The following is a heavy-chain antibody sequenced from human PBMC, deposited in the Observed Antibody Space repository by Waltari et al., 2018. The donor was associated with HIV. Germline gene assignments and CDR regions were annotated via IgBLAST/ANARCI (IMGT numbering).Heavy chain of an antibody. Sequence: PASGFTFSSYWMSWVRQAPGKGLEWVANIKQDGSEKYYVDSVKGRFTISRDNAKNSLYLQMNSLRAEDTAVYYCARDEWELLMGLYYGMDVWGQGTTVTVSS. J-gene: IGHJ6*02. V-gene: IGHV3-7*01. D-gene: IGHD1-26*01. CDR2: IKQDGSEK. CDR1: GFTFSSYW. CDR3: ARDEWELLMGLYYGMDV.